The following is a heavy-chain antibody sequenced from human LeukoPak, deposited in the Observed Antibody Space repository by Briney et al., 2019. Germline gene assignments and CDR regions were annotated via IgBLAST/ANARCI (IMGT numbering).Heavy chain of an antibody. V-gene: IGHV3-9*01. CDR3: AKAAGYSSGWYGKGLDY. Sequence: GRSLRLSCAASGFTFDDYAMHWVQQAPGKGLEWVSGISWNSGSIGYADSVKGRFTISRDNAKDSLYLQMNSLRAEDTALYYCAKAAGYSSGWYGKGLDYWGQGTLVTVSS. J-gene: IGHJ4*02. CDR2: ISWNSGSI. D-gene: IGHD6-19*01. CDR1: GFTFDDYA.